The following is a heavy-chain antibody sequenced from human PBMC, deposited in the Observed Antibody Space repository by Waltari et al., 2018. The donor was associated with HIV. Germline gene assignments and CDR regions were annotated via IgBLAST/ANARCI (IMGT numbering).Heavy chain of an antibody. D-gene: IGHD3-10*01. Sequence: VQLVQSGAEVKRPGASVRVSCTSSGYTFSDYGLNWVRQAPGQGLEWMGWINNYDGQTNFAEKFQGRVTMTTDTSKSTAYMELRSLRSDDTAVYFCARGVALVRGVKIRGHMDVWGQGTTVTVSS. J-gene: IGHJ6*02. CDR2: INNYDGQT. CDR3: ARGVALVRGVKIRGHMDV. V-gene: IGHV1-18*01. CDR1: GYTFSDYG.